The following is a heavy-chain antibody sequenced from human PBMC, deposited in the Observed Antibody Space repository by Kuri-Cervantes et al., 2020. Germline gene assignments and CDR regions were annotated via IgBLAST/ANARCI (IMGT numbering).Heavy chain of an antibody. CDR1: GFTFSNAW. D-gene: IGHD3-22*01. CDR3: ITGSRDSSGYYIRYFQH. Sequence: GGSLRLSCAASGFTFSNAWMSWVRQAPGKGLEWVGRIKSKTDGGTTDYAAPVKGRFTIPRDDSKNTLYLQMNSLKTEDTAVYYCITGSRDSSGYYIRYFQHWGQGTLVTVSS. J-gene: IGHJ1*01. V-gene: IGHV3-15*01. CDR2: IKSKTDGGTT.